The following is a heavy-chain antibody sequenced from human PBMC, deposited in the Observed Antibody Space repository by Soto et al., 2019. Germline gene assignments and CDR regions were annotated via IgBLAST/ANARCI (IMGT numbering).Heavy chain of an antibody. J-gene: IGHJ6*02. CDR3: ARQSEQLELAGVDV. D-gene: IGHD1-1*01. Sequence: GESLKISCKGSGYSFNNYWINWVRQMPGKGLEWMGRIDPSDSYTNYSPSFQGHVTISADKSISTAYLQWSSLKASDTAMYYCARQSEQLELAGVDVWGQGTTVTVSS. CDR1: GYSFNNYW. CDR2: IDPSDSYT. V-gene: IGHV5-10-1*01.